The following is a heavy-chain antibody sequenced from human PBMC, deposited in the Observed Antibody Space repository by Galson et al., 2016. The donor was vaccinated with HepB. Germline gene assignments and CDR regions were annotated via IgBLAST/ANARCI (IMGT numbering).Heavy chain of an antibody. CDR1: GGTFSSYA. Sequence: SVKVSCKASGGTFSSYAISWVRQAPGQGLEWMGGIIPIFGTANYAQKFQGRVTITADESTSPAYMELSSLRSEDTAVYYCATSGYSGYDRWFDPWGQGTLVTVSS. D-gene: IGHD5-12*01. V-gene: IGHV1-69*13. J-gene: IGHJ5*02. CDR2: IIPIFGTA. CDR3: ATSGYSGYDRWFDP.